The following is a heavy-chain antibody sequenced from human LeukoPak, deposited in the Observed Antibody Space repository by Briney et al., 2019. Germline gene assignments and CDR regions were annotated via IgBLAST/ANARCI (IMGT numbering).Heavy chain of an antibody. CDR2: INHSGST. Sequence: SETLSLTCAVYGGSFSGYYWSWIRQPPGKGLEWIGEINHSGSTNYNLSLKSRVTISVDTSKNQFSLKLSSVTAADTAVYYCARGPQAAAGLYFDYWGQGTLVTVSS. CDR3: ARGPQAAAGLYFDY. D-gene: IGHD6-13*01. CDR1: GGSFSGYY. J-gene: IGHJ4*02. V-gene: IGHV4-34*01.